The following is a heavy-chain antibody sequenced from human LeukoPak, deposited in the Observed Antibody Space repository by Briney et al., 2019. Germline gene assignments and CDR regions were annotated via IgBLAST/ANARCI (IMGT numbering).Heavy chain of an antibody. J-gene: IGHJ4*02. V-gene: IGHV3-23*01. CDR3: AKGVNYYGSGSYYKPNPYFDY. CDR2: ISGSGSNT. D-gene: IGHD3-10*01. Sequence: GGSLRLSCAASGFTFNNYAMTWVRLAPGKGLEWVSTISGSGSNTFYADSVKGRFTISRDNSKNTLYLQMNSLRAEDTAVYYCAKGVNYYGSGSYYKPNPYFDYWGQGTLVTVSS. CDR1: GFTFNNYA.